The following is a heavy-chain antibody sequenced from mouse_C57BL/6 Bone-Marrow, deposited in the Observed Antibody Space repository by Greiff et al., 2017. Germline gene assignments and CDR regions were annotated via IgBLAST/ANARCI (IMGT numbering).Heavy chain of an antibody. Sequence: QVQLQQPGTELVKPGASVQLSCKASGYTFTSYWMHWVQQRPGQGLEWIGNINPSASCTNYTQKFKSKATLTVATSSSTPYMQLTSLTSEDSAVYECARDYYYYYAMDYWGQGTSVTVSS. J-gene: IGHJ4*01. V-gene: IGHV1-53*01. D-gene: IGHD1-1*01. CDR3: ARDYYYYYAMDY. CDR2: INPSASCT. CDR1: GYTFTSYW.